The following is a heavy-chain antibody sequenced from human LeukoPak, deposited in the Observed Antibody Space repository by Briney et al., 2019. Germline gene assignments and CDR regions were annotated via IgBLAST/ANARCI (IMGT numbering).Heavy chain of an antibody. J-gene: IGHJ4*02. D-gene: IGHD2-8*01. V-gene: IGHV1-46*01. CDR2: INPSGGST. CDR3: ARDKEKTVLMVYATHPLTY. Sequence: ASVKVSCKASGYTFTSYYMHWVRQAPGQGLEWMGIINPSGGSTSYAQKFQGRVTMTTDTSTSTAYMELRSLRSDDTAVYYCARDKEKTVLMVYATHPLTYWGQGTLVTVSS. CDR1: GYTFTSYY.